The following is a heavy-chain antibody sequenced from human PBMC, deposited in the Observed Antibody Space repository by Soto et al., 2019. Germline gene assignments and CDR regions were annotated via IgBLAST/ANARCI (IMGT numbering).Heavy chain of an antibody. V-gene: IGHV1-8*01. Sequence: ASVKVSCKASGYTFTSYDINWVRQATGQGLEWMGWMNPNSGNTGYAQKFQGRVTMTRNTSISTAYMELSSLRSEDTAVYYCARGADGSGSYYPITSYYYYYMDVWGKGTTVTVSS. CDR2: MNPNSGNT. CDR1: GYTFTSYD. CDR3: ARGADGSGSYYPITSYYYYYMDV. J-gene: IGHJ6*03. D-gene: IGHD3-10*01.